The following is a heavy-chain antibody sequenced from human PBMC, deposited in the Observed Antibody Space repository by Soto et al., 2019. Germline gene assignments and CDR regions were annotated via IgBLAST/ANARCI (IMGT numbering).Heavy chain of an antibody. J-gene: IGHJ4*02. Sequence: PSETLSLTCTVSGGSISSDYWSWIRQPPGKGLEWIGYIYYSGSTNYNPSLKSRVTISVDTSKNQFSLNLSSVTAAGTAVYYCARDRYGGNPIDYWGQGTLVTVSS. CDR3: ARDRYGGNPIDY. CDR1: GGSISSDY. V-gene: IGHV4-59*01. CDR2: IYYSGST. D-gene: IGHD2-15*01.